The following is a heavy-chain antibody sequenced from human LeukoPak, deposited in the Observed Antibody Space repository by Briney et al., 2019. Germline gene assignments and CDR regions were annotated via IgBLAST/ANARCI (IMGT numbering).Heavy chain of an antibody. J-gene: IGHJ6*03. CDR3: ARIYPYQLLYRLGSDYYYMDV. Sequence: ASVKVSCKASGYTFTSYGISWVRQAPGQGREWMGWISAYNGNTNYAQRLQGRVTMTTDTSTSTAYMELRSLRSDDTAVYYCARIYPYQLLYRLGSDYYYMDVWGKGTTVTVSS. D-gene: IGHD2-2*02. CDR1: GYTFTSYG. CDR2: ISAYNGNT. V-gene: IGHV1-18*01.